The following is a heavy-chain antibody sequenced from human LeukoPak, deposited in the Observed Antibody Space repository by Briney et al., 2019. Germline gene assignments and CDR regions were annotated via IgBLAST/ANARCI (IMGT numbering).Heavy chain of an antibody. CDR3: ARSKTTTVTTPDY. Sequence: PSETLSLTCTVSGGSISNYYWSRIRQPPGKGLEWIGYIYYGGSTNYNPSLTSRVTISIDTSKSHFSLKLSSVTAADTAVYYCARSKTTTVTTPDYWGQGTLVTVSS. CDR1: GGSISNYY. D-gene: IGHD4-17*01. CDR2: IYYGGST. J-gene: IGHJ4*02. V-gene: IGHV4-59*01.